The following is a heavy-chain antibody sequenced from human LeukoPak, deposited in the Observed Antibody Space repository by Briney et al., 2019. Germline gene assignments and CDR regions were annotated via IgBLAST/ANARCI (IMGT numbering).Heavy chain of an antibody. CDR1: GFTFSSNW. D-gene: IGHD1-26*01. Sequence: QPGGSLRLSCAASGFTFSSNWMHWVRQAAGEGRGWVSRIKSEGRIIIYGDSLKRRFPISRDNAKNTLYLQMNSLRVEDTAVYYCARDRGSTDFDYWGQGTLVTVSS. J-gene: IGHJ4*02. CDR3: ARDRGSTDFDY. CDR2: IKSEGRII. V-gene: IGHV3-74*01.